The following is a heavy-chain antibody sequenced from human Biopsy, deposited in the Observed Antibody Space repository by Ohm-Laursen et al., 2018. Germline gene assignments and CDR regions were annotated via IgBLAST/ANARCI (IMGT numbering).Heavy chain of an antibody. CDR1: GYTFSGYY. D-gene: IGHD3-10*01. CDR3: ARDSGDGSGNYGGCFDP. V-gene: IGHV1-2*02. Sequence: GASVKVSCKASGYTFSGYYMHWVRQAPGQGLEWMGWINPDSGVTNYAQKFQGRVTMTRDTSISTAYMELSSLRSDDTAVCYCARDSGDGSGNYGGCFDPWGQGTLVTVSS. J-gene: IGHJ5*02. CDR2: INPDSGVT.